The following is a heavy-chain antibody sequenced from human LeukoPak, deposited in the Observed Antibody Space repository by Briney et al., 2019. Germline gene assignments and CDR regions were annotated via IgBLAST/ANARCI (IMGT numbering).Heavy chain of an antibody. CDR3: AAEEDTAMVK. CDR2: IVVGSGNT. J-gene: IGHJ4*02. D-gene: IGHD5-18*01. CDR1: GFTFTSSA. V-gene: IGHV1-58*01. Sequence: GTSVKVSCKASGFTFTSSAAQWVRQARGQRLEWIGWIVVGSGNTNYAQKFQERVTITRDMSTSTAYMELSSLRSEDTAVYYCAAEEDTAMVKWGQGTLVTVSS.